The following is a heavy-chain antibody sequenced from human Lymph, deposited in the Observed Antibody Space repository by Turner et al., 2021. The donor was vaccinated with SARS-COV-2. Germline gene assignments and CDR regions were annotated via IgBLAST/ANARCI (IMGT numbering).Heavy chain of an antibody. CDR1: VFTVSSNY. D-gene: IGHD4-17*01. V-gene: IGHV3-53*01. CDR3: ARVLPYGDYFDY. J-gene: IGHJ4*02. CDR2: IYSGGST. Sequence: ELQLVESGGGLNQPGGSLRLACAASVFTVSSNYMPWVRQAPAKGLGWVSLIYSGGSTYYADSVKGRFTISRDNSKNTLYLQMNSLRADDTAVYYCARVLPYGDYFDYWGQGTLVTVSS.